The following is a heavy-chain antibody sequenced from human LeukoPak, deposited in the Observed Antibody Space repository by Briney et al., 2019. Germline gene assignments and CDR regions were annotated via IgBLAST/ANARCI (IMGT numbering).Heavy chain of an antibody. J-gene: IGHJ4*02. Sequence: PGGSLRLSCAASGFTFSSSSINWVRRAPGKGLEWVSSISSSSTYISYANSVEGRFTISRDNAKNSLYLQMNSLRAEDTAVYYCAKEGGDYWGQGTLVTVSS. CDR2: ISSSSTYI. CDR3: AKEGGDY. V-gene: IGHV3-21*04. CDR1: GFTFSSSS. D-gene: IGHD3-16*01.